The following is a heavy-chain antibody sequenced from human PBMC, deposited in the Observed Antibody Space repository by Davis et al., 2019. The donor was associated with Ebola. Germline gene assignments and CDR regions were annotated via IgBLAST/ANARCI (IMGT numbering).Heavy chain of an antibody. V-gene: IGHV3-21*01. D-gene: IGHD3-16*01. CDR2: ISSSSSYI. CDR3: ARYHLGSYLKDPFDS. J-gene: IGHJ4*02. Sequence: GGSLRLSCAASGFSFSTYSINWVRQAPGKGLEWVSSISSSSSYIYYADSVKGRFTISRDNAKNSLYLQMNSLRAEDTAVYYCARYHLGSYLKDPFDSWGRGTLVIVSS. CDR1: GFSFSTYS.